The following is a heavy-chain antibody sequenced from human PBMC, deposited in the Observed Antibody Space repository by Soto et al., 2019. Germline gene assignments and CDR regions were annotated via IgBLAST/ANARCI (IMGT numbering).Heavy chain of an antibody. CDR2: IWYDGSNK. Sequence: QVQLVESGGGVVQPGRSLRLSCAASGFTFSSYGMHWVRQAPGKGLEWVAVIWYDGSNKYYADSVKGRFTISRDNSKNTLYLQMNSLRAEDTAVYYCARDYIRPARYCSSTSCGGFDIWGQGTMVTVSS. V-gene: IGHV3-33*01. CDR3: ARDYIRPARYCSSTSCGGFDI. CDR1: GFTFSSYG. D-gene: IGHD2-2*01. J-gene: IGHJ3*02.